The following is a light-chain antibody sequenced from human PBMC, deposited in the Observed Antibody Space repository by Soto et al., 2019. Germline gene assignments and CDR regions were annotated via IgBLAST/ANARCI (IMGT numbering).Light chain of an antibody. CDR3: QQYGSSPPWT. J-gene: IGKJ1*01. V-gene: IGKV3-20*01. CDR1: QSVSRNY. CDR2: GAS. Sequence: EVVLTQSPGTLSLSPVERATLSGMASQSVSRNYLAWYQKKPGQAPRLLIYGASTRATAIPDRFSGSGSGTDFTLTITRLEPEDFAVYYCQQYGSSPPWTFGQGTKVDIK.